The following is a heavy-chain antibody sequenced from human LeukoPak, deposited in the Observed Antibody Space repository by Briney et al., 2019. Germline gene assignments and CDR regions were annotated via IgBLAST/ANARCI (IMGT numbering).Heavy chain of an antibody. J-gene: IGHJ6*03. V-gene: IGHV7-4-1*02. Sequence: ASVKVSCKASGYTFTSYAMNWVRQAPGQGLEWMGWINTNTGNPTYAQGFTGRFVFSLDTSVSTAYLRISSLKAEDTAVYYCARTPSSSWYQYYYYYYYMDVWGKGTTVTVSS. CDR2: INTNTGNP. D-gene: IGHD6-13*01. CDR3: ARTPSSSWYQYYYYYYYMDV. CDR1: GYTFTSYA.